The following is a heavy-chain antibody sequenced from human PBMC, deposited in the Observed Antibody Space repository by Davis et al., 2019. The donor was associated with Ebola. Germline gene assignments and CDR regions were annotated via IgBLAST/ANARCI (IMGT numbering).Heavy chain of an antibody. D-gene: IGHD3-22*01. CDR3: AKIPLYYYDSSGYYDY. CDR1: GFTFSSYA. J-gene: IGHJ4*02. Sequence: PGGSLRLSCAASGFTFSSYAMSWVRQAPGKGLEWVSAISGSGGSTYYADSVKGRFTISRVNSKNTLYLQMNSLRAEDTAVYYCAKIPLYYYDSSGYYDYWGQGTLVTVSS. V-gene: IGHV3-23*01. CDR2: ISGSGGST.